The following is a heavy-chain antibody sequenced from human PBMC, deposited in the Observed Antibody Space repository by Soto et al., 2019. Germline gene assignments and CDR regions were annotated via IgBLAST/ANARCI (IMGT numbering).Heavy chain of an antibody. CDR3: APTIRLSSSPNWFDP. V-gene: IGHV2-5*02. CDR2: IYWDDDK. J-gene: IGHJ5*02. D-gene: IGHD6-6*01. CDR1: GFSLSTSGVG. Sequence: QITLKESGPTLVKPTQTLTLTCTFSGFSLSTSGVGVDWIRQPPGKALEWLALIYWDDDKRYSPSLKSKLTITKDTSTHQVVLTMTNMDPVDTATYYCAPTIRLSSSPNWFDPWGQGTLVTVSS.